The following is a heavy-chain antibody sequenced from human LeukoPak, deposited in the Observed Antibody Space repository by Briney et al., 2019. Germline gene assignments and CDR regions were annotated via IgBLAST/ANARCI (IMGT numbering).Heavy chain of an antibody. V-gene: IGHV3-48*01. D-gene: IGHD3-22*01. CDR2: ISSSSSTI. CDR1: GFTFSSYS. Sequence: GGSLRLSCAASGFTFSSYSMNWVRQAPGKGLEWVSYISSSSSTIYYADSVKGRFTISRDNAKNSLYLQMNSLRAEDTAVYYCAGGIYYDSSGSKGGIDYWGQGTLVTVSS. J-gene: IGHJ4*02. CDR3: AGGIYYDSSGSKGGIDY.